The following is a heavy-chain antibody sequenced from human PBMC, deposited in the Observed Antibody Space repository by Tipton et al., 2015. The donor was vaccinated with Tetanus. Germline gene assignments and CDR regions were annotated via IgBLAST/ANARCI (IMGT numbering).Heavy chain of an antibody. D-gene: IGHD3-3*01. V-gene: IGHV4-59*01. J-gene: IGHJ5*02. CDR1: GGSINNYY. CDR3: VRSHVFRLTLFGEEIPRSGRFDP. Sequence: TLSLTCTVSGGSINNYYWNWIRQSPGKRLEWLGNIYYTGDTDYNPSLRGRATISLDRAKNHFSLRLRSVTAADTALYFCVRSHVFRLTLFGEEIPRSGRFDPWGQGTQVTVSS. CDR2: IYYTGDT.